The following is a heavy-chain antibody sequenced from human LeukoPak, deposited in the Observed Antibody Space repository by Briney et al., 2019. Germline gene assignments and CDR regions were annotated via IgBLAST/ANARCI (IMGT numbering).Heavy chain of an antibody. CDR2: INPSGGST. CDR1: GYTFTSYY. J-gene: IGHJ3*02. Sequence: ASVKVSSKASGYTFTSYYMHWVRQAPGQGLEWMGIINPSGGSTSYAQKFQGRVTMTRDTSTSTVYMELSSLRSEDTAVYYCARFEYGGNKVDIWGQGTMVTVSS. CDR3: ARFEYGGNKVDI. D-gene: IGHD4-23*01. V-gene: IGHV1-46*01.